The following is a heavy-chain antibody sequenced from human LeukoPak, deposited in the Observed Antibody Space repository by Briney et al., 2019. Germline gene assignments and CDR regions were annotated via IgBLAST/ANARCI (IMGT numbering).Heavy chain of an antibody. J-gene: IGHJ4*02. D-gene: IGHD6-19*01. CDR1: GFTFSSYA. CDR2: SSGRGNT. CDR3: ATRAVAADPPYFDY. V-gene: IGHV3-23*01. Sequence: GGSLRLSCAASGFTFSSYAMSWVRQAPGKGLEWVSGSSGRGNTYYADSVKGPFTISRDNSKNTLYLQMNSLRAEDTAVYYCATRAVAADPPYFDYWGQGTLATVSS.